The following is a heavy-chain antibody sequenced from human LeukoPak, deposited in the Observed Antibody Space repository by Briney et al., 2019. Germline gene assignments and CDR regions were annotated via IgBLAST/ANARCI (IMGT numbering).Heavy chain of an antibody. CDR2: INPSGGST. J-gene: IGHJ4*02. CDR1: GYTFTSYY. Sequence: ASVTVSCEASGYTFTSYYMHWVRQAPGQGLEWMGIINPSGGSTSYAQKFQGRVTMTRDTSTSTVYMELGSLRSEDTAVYYCARDPHYYDSSGSWYYFDYWGQGTLVTVSS. D-gene: IGHD3-22*01. V-gene: IGHV1-46*01. CDR3: ARDPHYYDSSGSWYYFDY.